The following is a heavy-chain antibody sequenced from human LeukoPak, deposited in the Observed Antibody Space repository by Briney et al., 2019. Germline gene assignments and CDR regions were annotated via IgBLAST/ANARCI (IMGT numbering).Heavy chain of an antibody. CDR3: ARGTVVTSLSN. CDR1: GGSFSGYH. V-gene: IGHV4-34*01. Sequence: SETLSLTCAVYGGSFSGYHWSWIRQPPGKGLEWIGEINHSGSTNYNPSLKSRVTISVDTSKNQFSLKLSSVTAADTAVYYCARGTVVTSLSNWGQGTLVTVSS. CDR2: INHSGST. D-gene: IGHD4-23*01. J-gene: IGHJ4*02.